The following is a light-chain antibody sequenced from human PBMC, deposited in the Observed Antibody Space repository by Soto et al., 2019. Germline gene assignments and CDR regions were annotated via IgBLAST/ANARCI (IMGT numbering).Light chain of an antibody. V-gene: IGKV3-20*01. J-gene: IGKJ1*01. CDR1: QSVSSSY. CDR3: QQYGSSPLT. CDR2: GAS. Sequence: EILLTQSPGTLSLSPGERATLSCRARQSVSSSYLDWYQQKPGKAPRILIYGASSRATGTPDRFSGSGSGTDFTLTISRLEPEDFAVYYCQQYGSSPLTFGQGTKVESK.